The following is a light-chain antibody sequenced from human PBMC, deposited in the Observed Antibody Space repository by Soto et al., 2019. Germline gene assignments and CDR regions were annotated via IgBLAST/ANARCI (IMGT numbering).Light chain of an antibody. V-gene: IGKV3-20*01. J-gene: IGKJ1*01. CDR3: QQYNNWPGT. CDR1: QSVSSSY. Sequence: EIVSTQSPGTLSLSPGERATLSCRASQSVSSSYLAWYQQKPGQAPRLLIYGASSRATGIPDRFSGSGSGTDFTLTIGSLQSEDCALYYCQQYNNWPGTFGQGTKVDTK. CDR2: GAS.